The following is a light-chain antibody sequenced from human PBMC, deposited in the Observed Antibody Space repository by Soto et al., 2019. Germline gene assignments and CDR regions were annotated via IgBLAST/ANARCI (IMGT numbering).Light chain of an antibody. CDR1: QSVGNNY. Sequence: EIVLTHSPDTLSLSPGERATLSYRASQSVGNNYLAWYQQRPGQAPRLVIYGASNRATGIPDRFSAWGSGTDFTLTISRLEPEDFAVYYCQQYTSSPLTFGQGTKVEIK. V-gene: IGKV3-20*01. J-gene: IGKJ1*01. CDR3: QQYTSSPLT. CDR2: GAS.